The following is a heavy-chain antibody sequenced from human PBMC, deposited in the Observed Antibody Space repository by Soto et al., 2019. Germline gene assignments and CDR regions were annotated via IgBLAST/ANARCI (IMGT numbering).Heavy chain of an antibody. J-gene: IGHJ4*02. CDR3: ARPVGPGGNPDY. V-gene: IGHV4-39*01. CDR2: IYYSGST. D-gene: IGHD2-15*01. Sequence: QLQLQESGPGLVKPSETLSLTCTVSGGSISSSSYYWGWIRQPPGKGLEWIGSIYYSGSTYYNPSLKSRVTISVDTSKNQFSLKLSSVTAADTAVYYCARPVGPGGNPDYWGQGTLVTVSS. CDR1: GGSISSSSYY.